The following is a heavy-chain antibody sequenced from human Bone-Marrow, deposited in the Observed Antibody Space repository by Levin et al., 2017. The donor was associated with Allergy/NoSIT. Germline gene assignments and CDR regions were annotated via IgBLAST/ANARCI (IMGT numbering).Heavy chain of an antibody. D-gene: IGHD6-13*01. J-gene: IGHJ6*02. CDR3: ARDCPHLSYSSTWYYYYGMDV. Sequence: SGGSLRLSCAASGFTFSNSSMNWVRQAPGKGLEWVSYISDSSSSIFYADSVNGRFTISRDNAKNSLFLQMNSLRDEDTAVYYCARDCPHLSYSSTWYYYYGMDVWGQGTTVTVSS. CDR2: ISDSSSSI. V-gene: IGHV3-48*02. CDR1: GFTFSNSS.